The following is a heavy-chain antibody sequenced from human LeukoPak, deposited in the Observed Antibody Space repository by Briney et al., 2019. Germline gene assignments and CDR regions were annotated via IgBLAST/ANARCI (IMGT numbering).Heavy chain of an antibody. Sequence: SVKVSCKASGFTFTSSAMQWVRQARGQRLEWIGWIVVGSGNTNYAQKFQERVTITRDMSTSTAYMELSSLRSEDMAVYYCARDNEKNWFDPWGQGTLVTVSS. D-gene: IGHD2-8*01. CDR3: ARDNEKNWFDP. CDR2: IVVGSGNT. CDR1: GFTFTSSA. V-gene: IGHV1-58*02. J-gene: IGHJ5*02.